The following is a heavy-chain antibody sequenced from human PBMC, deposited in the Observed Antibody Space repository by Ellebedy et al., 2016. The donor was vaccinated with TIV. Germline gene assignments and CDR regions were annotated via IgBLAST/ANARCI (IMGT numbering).Heavy chain of an antibody. Sequence: GGSLRLXXAASGFIFTDCAMAWVRQAPGKGLEWISSISSTGDATPYADSVKGRFTISRDNSKNTLYLQMNSLRVDDTALYFCAKGRSGLQYYGIDVWGQGTAVTVSS. J-gene: IGHJ6*02. CDR3: AKGRSGLQYYGIDV. CDR1: GFIFTDCA. CDR2: ISSTGDAT. D-gene: IGHD3-10*01. V-gene: IGHV3-23*01.